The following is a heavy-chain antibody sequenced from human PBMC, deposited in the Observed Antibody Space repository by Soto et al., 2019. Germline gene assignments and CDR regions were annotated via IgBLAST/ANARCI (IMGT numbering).Heavy chain of an antibody. V-gene: IGHV4-39*01. J-gene: IGHJ5*02. CDR3: ARQGYYGSGSYYKFRWFDP. Sequence: SETLSLTCTVSGGSISGYYWSWIRQPPGKGLEWIASIYYSGSTYYNPSLKSRVTIFVDTSKNQFSLKLSSVTAADTALYYCARQGYYGSGSYYKFRWFDPWGQGTLVTVS. CDR1: GGSISGYY. CDR2: IYYSGST. D-gene: IGHD3-10*01.